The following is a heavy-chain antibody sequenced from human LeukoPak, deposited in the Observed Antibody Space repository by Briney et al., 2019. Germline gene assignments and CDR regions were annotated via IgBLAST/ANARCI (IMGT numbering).Heavy chain of an antibody. Sequence: SETLSLTCAVSGYSISSGYYWGWIRQPPGKGLEWIATISHSGSTYYNPSLKSQVTISVDTSKNQLSLKLSSVTAADTAVYYCARGGLDYFDSWGQGTLVTVSS. J-gene: IGHJ4*02. CDR3: ARGGLDYFDS. CDR2: ISHSGST. D-gene: IGHD6-19*01. V-gene: IGHV4-38-2*01. CDR1: GYSISSGYY.